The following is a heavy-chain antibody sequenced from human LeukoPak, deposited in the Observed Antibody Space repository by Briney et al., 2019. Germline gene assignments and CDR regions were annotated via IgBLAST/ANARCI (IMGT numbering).Heavy chain of an antibody. Sequence: PSETLSHTCTVSIDSLRSTSYYWGWIRLPPGNGLGWIARINYSGSTYYNPSLKSRVAIAVDKSKNQFYLNMSSVTATDTAVYYCARHWAAGDFDYWGQGTLVTVSS. J-gene: IGHJ4*02. D-gene: IGHD6-13*01. V-gene: IGHV4-39*01. CDR3: ARHWAAGDFDY. CDR2: INYSGST. CDR1: IDSLRSTSYY.